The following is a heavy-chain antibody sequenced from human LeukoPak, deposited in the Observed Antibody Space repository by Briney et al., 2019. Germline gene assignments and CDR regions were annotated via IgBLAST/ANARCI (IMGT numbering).Heavy chain of an antibody. J-gene: IGHJ6*02. CDR1: GGSISSYY. CDR3: ARGSGRGMDV. V-gene: IGHV4-59*01. D-gene: IGHD1-26*01. CDR2: IYYSGST. Sequence: TLETLSLTCTVSGGSISSYYWSWIRRPPGKGLEWIGYIYYSGSTNYNPSLKSRVTISVDTSKNQFSLKLSSVTAADTAVYYCARGSGRGMDVWGQGTTVTVSS.